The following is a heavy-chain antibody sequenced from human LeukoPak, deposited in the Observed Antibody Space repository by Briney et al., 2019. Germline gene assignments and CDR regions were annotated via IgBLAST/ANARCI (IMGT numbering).Heavy chain of an antibody. V-gene: IGHV1-69*13. D-gene: IGHD1-7*01. CDR3: ARDFGGPYFLELPWFDP. CDR2: IIPIFGTA. J-gene: IGHJ5*02. Sequence: ASVKVSCKASGGTFSSYAISWVRQAPGQGLEWMGGIIPIFGTANYAQKFQGRVTITADESTSTAYMELSSLRSEDTAVYYCARDFGGPYFLELPWFDPWDQGPLVTVSS. CDR1: GGTFSSYA.